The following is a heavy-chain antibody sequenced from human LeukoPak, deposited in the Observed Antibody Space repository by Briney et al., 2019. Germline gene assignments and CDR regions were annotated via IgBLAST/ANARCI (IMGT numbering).Heavy chain of an antibody. CDR3: AKGSRIAAAGTVYFDY. CDR2: IRYDGSNK. CDR1: GFTFSSYG. J-gene: IGHJ4*02. D-gene: IGHD6-13*01. V-gene: IGHV3-30*02. Sequence: PGGSLRLSCAASGFTFSSYGMHWVRQAPGKGLEWVAIIRYDGSNKYYADSVKGRFTISRDNSKNTLYLQMNSLRAEDTAVYYCAKGSRIAAAGTVYFDYWGQGTLVTVSS.